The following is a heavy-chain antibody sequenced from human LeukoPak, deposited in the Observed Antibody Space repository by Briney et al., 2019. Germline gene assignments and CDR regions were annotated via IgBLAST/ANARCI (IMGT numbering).Heavy chain of an antibody. J-gene: IGHJ4*02. CDR2: TYYRSKWYN. CDR1: GDSVSSNSAA. Sequence: SQTLSLTCAISGDSVSSNSAAWNWIRQSPSRGLEWLGRTYYRSKWYNDYAVSVKSRITINPDTSKNQFSLQLNSVTPEDTAVYYCARRRWNSYYYDSSGYYYFDYWGQGTLVTVSS. V-gene: IGHV6-1*01. D-gene: IGHD3-22*01. CDR3: ARRRWNSYYYDSSGYYYFDY.